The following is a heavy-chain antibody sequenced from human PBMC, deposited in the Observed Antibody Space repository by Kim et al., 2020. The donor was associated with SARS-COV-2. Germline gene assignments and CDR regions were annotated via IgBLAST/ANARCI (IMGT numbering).Heavy chain of an antibody. CDR1: GFTFSSYS. J-gene: IGHJ4*02. V-gene: IGHV3-21*01. D-gene: IGHD3-16*01. CDR2: ISSSSSYI. Sequence: GGSLRLSCAASGFTFSSYSMNWVRQAPGKGLEWVSSISSSSSYIYYADSVKGRFTISRDNAKNSLYLQMNSLRAEDTAVYYCARERSSWGRWLHGRGVDYCGLRTPVPVSS. CDR3: ARERSSWGRWLHGRGVDY.